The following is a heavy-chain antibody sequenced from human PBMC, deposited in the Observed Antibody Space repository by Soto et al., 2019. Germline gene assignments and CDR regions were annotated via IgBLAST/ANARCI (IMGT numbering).Heavy chain of an antibody. V-gene: IGHV3-21*01. CDR2: ISSSSSYI. CDR1: GFTFSSYS. Sequence: EVQLVESGGGLVKPGGSLRLSCAASGFTFSSYSMNWVRQAPGKGLEWVSSISSSSSYIYYADSVKGRFTISRDNAKHSLYLQMNSLRADDTPVYYCARDRASSSGSYYYYYYGLDVWGQGTTVTVSS. J-gene: IGHJ6*02. CDR3: ARDRASSSGSYYYYYYGLDV. D-gene: IGHD5-18*01.